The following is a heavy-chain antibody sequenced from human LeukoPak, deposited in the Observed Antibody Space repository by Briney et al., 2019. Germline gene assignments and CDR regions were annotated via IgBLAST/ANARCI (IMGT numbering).Heavy chain of an antibody. V-gene: IGHV1-18*01. D-gene: IGHD3-22*01. CDR2: ISAHNGNT. Sequence: ASVKVPCKASGYTFTSYGISWVRQAPGQGLEWMGWISAHNGNTHSAQKFQGRVTMTTETSTSTVYMEMRSLRSDDTAVYYCARDPYYHDNRGYRNNWCDPWGQGTLVTVSS. CDR1: GYTFTSYG. J-gene: IGHJ5*02. CDR3: ARDPYYHDNRGYRNNWCDP.